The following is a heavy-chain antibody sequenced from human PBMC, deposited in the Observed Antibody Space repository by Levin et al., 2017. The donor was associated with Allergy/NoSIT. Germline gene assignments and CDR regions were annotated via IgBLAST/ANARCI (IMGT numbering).Heavy chain of an antibody. V-gene: IGHV2-5*02. CDR2: IYSDDDK. CDR3: TRAGRRGPTAADWSRSTLDS. J-gene: IGHJ4*02. CDR1: GFSLSSNVMG. Sequence: SGPTLVKPTQTLTLTCNFSGFSLSSNVMGVGWVRQSPGKALEWLALIYSDDDKRYSPSLKDRLSISKDDIKNQVVLTLTNVNPVDTGTLFCTRAGRRGPTAADWSRSTLDSWGQGAVVTVSS. D-gene: IGHD3-9*01.